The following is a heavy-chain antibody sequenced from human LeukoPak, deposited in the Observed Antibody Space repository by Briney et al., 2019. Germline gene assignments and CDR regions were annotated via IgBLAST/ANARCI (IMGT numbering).Heavy chain of an antibody. CDR1: GFTFSSYA. CDR3: AKDLEPQLVGAADY. Sequence: PGRSLRLSCAASGFTFSSYAMHWVRQAPGKGLEWMTVISYDGNNKYYADSVKGRFTISRDNSKNTLYLQMNSLRAEDTAVYYCAKDLEPQLVGAADYWGQGALVTVSS. D-gene: IGHD1-26*01. CDR2: ISYDGNNK. J-gene: IGHJ4*02. V-gene: IGHV3-30-3*01.